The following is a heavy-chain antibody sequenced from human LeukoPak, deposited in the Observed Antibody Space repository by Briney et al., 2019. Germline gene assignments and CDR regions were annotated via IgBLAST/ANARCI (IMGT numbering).Heavy chain of an antibody. Sequence: SETLPLTCTVSGYSISSGYHWGWIRQPPGKGLEWIGNIYHSGSTYYNPSLKSRVTISVDTSKNQFSLKLSSVTAADTAVYYCASDYGSGSYYNAFDYWGQGTLVTVSS. V-gene: IGHV4-38-2*02. CDR3: ASDYGSGSYYNAFDY. CDR1: GYSISSGYH. J-gene: IGHJ4*02. CDR2: IYHSGST. D-gene: IGHD3-10*01.